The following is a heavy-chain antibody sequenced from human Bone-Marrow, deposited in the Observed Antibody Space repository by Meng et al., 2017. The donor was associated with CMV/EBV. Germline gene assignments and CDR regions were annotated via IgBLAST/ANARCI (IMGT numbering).Heavy chain of an antibody. CDR1: GDSVSSNSAA. CDR3: AREKSIAAAGTRGYYYYGMDV. J-gene: IGHJ6*01. V-gene: IGHV6-1*01. Sequence: SQTLSLPCAISGDSVSSNSAAWNWIRQSPSRGLEWLGRTYYRSKWYNDYAVSVKSRITINPDTSKNQFSLQLNSVTPEDTAVYYCAREKSIAAAGTRGYYYYGMDVWGQGTTVTVSS. CDR2: TYYRSKWYN. D-gene: IGHD6-13*01.